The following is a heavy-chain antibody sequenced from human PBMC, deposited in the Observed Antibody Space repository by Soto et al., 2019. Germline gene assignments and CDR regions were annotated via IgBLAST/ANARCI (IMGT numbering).Heavy chain of an antibody. V-gene: IGHV1-3*01. CDR2: ISNAGSGNT. CDR1: GYPFPSFE. CDR3: ARESNHYQDFFQN. Sequence: GASVKVSCKTSGYPFPSFEIHWIRQAPGQRPELMGGISNAGSGNTKYSQKFQDRLTITGDKRATTVYMALSSLTSEDTATYYCARESNHYQDFFQNWGQGTQVTVS. D-gene: IGHD2-2*01. J-gene: IGHJ4*02.